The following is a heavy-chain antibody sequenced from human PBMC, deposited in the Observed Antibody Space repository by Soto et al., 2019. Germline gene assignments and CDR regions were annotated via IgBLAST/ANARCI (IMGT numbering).Heavy chain of an antibody. Sequence: TGGSLRLSCAASGFTFSSYAMSWVRQAPGKGLEWVAVISYDGSNKYYADSVKGRFTISRDNSKNTLYLQMNSLRAEDTAVYYCAKDYDTAMEEYYFDYWGQGTLVTVSS. D-gene: IGHD5-18*01. CDR1: GFTFSSYA. J-gene: IGHJ4*02. CDR2: ISYDGSNK. CDR3: AKDYDTAMEEYYFDY. V-gene: IGHV3-30*18.